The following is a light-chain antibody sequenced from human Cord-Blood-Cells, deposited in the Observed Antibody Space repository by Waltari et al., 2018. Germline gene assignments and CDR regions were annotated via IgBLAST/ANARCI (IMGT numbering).Light chain of an antibody. CDR2: AAS. Sequence: DIQMTQSPSSLSASVGDRVTITCRASPSISSYLNWSQQKPGKATKLLIYAASSLQSVVPSRYSGRGSGTDFNLTSSSMQTEDFATYYWQQSYSTPRTFSQGTKVEIK. V-gene: IGKV1-39*01. CDR3: QQSYSTPRT. J-gene: IGKJ1*01. CDR1: PSISSY.